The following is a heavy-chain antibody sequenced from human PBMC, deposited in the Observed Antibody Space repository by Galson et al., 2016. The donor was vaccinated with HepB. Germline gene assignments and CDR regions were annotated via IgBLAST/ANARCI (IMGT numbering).Heavy chain of an antibody. Sequence: SLRLSCAASGFPFNTYAMTWVRQAPGKGLEWASGVSGHAGSTYYADSVKGRFAISRDNFKNTLYLQMNSLRADDTAVYYCAKANIIMVTLGVFLDTWGQGTLVTVSS. CDR3: AKANIIMVTLGVFLDT. CDR1: GFPFNTYA. D-gene: IGHD2-15*01. V-gene: IGHV3-23*01. CDR2: VSGHAGST. J-gene: IGHJ1*01.